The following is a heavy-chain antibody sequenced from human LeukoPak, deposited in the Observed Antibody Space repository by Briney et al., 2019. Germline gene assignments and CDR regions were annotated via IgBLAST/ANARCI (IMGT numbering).Heavy chain of an antibody. Sequence: GGSLRLSCAASGFTFSTYAMSWVRQAPGKGLEWVSALTNSGGSGGVTYYADSVKGRFIISRDNSKSTLYLQLSSLRAEDTAVYYCAKAMSTDHYDSRGFYRVDFDSWGLGTLVTVSS. V-gene: IGHV3-23*01. D-gene: IGHD3-22*01. CDR1: GFTFSTYA. J-gene: IGHJ4*02. CDR3: AKAMSTDHYDSRGFYRVDFDS. CDR2: LTNSGGSGGVT.